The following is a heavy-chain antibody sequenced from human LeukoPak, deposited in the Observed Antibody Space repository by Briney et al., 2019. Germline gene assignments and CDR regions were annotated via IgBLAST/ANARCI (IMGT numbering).Heavy chain of an antibody. V-gene: IGHV1-69*04. Sequence: SVKVSCKASGGTFSSYAISWVRQAPGQGLEWMGRIIPILGIANYAQKFQGRVTITADKSTSTAYMELSSLRSEDTAVYYCARDEIVVVPASLDPWGQGTLVTVSS. CDR1: GGTFSSYA. CDR2: IIPILGIA. CDR3: ARDEIVVVPASLDP. J-gene: IGHJ5*02. D-gene: IGHD2-2*01.